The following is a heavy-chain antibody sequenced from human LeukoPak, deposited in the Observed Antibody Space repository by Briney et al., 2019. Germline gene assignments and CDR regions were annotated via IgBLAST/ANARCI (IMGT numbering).Heavy chain of an antibody. CDR1: GFTFNMYG. V-gene: IGHV3-21*01. J-gene: IGHJ4*02. CDR2: ISSSSSYI. D-gene: IGHD3-10*01. CDR3: ARGTSYYY. Sequence: GGSLRLSCAASGFTFNMYGMNWVRQAPGKGLEWVSYISSSSSYIYYADSVKGRFTISRDNAKNSLYPQMNSLRGEDTAVYYCARGTSYYYWGQGTLVTVSS.